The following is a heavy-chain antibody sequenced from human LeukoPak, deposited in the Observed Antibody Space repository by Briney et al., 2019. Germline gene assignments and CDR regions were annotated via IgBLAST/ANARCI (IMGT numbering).Heavy chain of an antibody. V-gene: IGHV4-39*07. CDR2: IYYSGST. D-gene: IGHD6-13*01. J-gene: IGHJ5*02. CDR1: GGSISSSTYY. CDR3: AREMNTAAGKGGFDP. Sequence: PSETLSLTCTVSGGSISSSTYYWGWIRQPPGKGLEWIGNIYYSGSTYYNPSLKSRVTISVDTSKNQFSLKLSSVTAADTAVYYCAREMNTAAGKGGFDPWGQGTLVTVSS.